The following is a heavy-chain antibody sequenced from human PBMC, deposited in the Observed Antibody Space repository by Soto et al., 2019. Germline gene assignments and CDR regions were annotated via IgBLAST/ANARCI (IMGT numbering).Heavy chain of an antibody. V-gene: IGHV4-61*01. J-gene: IGHJ6*02. Sequence: PSETLSLTCTVSGGSVSSGSYYRSWIRQPPGKGLEWIGYIYYSGSTNYNPSLKSRVTISVDTSKNQFSLKLSSVTAADTAVYYCARDKGDSSSENYYYGMDVWGQGTTVTVSS. CDR1: GGSVSSGSYY. CDR2: IYYSGST. D-gene: IGHD6-6*01. CDR3: ARDKGDSSSENYYYGMDV.